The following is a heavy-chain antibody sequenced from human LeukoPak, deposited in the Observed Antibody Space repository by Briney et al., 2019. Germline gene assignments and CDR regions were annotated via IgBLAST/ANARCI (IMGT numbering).Heavy chain of an antibody. Sequence: ASVKVSCKASGYTFTGYYMHWVRQAPGQGLEWMGWINPNSGGTNYAQKFQGWVTMTRDTSISTAYMELSRLRSDDTAVYYCARDLYGSGEDPSGMDAWGKGTTVTVSS. CDR3: ARDLYGSGEDPSGMDA. J-gene: IGHJ6*04. CDR2: INPNSGGT. D-gene: IGHD3-10*01. V-gene: IGHV1-2*04. CDR1: GYTFTGYY.